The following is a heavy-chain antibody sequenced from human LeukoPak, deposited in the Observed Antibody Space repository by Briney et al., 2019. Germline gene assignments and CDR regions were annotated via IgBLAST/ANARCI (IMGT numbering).Heavy chain of an antibody. D-gene: IGHD7-27*01. CDR1: GFTFSSYG. J-gene: IGHJ4*02. CDR3: ARAGDGWGFDY. Sequence: GGFLRLSCAASGFTFSSYGMHWVRQAPGKGLEGGAVIWDDGSNKYYADSVKGRFTISRDNSKNTLYLQMNSLRAEDTAVYYCARAGDGWGFDYWGQGTLVTVSS. CDR2: IWDDGSNK. V-gene: IGHV3-33*01.